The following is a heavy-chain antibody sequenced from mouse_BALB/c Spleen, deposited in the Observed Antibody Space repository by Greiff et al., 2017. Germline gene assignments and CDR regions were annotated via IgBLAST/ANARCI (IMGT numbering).Heavy chain of an antibody. D-gene: IGHD1-1*01. J-gene: IGHJ2*01. Sequence: EVMLVESGGGLVKPGGSLKLSCAASGFTFSSYTMSWVRQTPEKRLEWVATISSGGSYTYYPDSVKGRFTISRDNAKNTLYLQMSSLKSEDTAMYYCTREDYGSGGDYFDYWGQGTTLTVSS. CDR3: TREDYGSGGDYFDY. CDR2: ISSGGSYT. CDR1: GFTFSSYT. V-gene: IGHV5-6-4*01.